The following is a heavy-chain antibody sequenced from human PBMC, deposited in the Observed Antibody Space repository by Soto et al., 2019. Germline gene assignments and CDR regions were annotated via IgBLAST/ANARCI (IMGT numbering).Heavy chain of an antibody. CDR3: ESRRA. CDR1: GFTFSSYS. CDR2: ITATGGNT. J-gene: IGHJ1*01. Sequence: GGSLRLSCAASGFTFSSYSMNWVRQAPGKGLEWVSSITATGGNTYYADSVKGRFTISRDNSKDTLSLQMNSLRAEDTDVYYCESRRAWGEGTVVTVSS. V-gene: IGHV3-23*01.